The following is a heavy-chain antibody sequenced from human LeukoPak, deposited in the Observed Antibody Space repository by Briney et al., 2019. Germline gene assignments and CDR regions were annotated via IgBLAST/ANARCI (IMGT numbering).Heavy chain of an antibody. CDR3: ARDRAIAAAGYNWFDP. Sequence: ASVKVSCKASGYTFTGYYVHWVRQAPGQGLEWMGWINPNSGGTNYAQKFQGRVTVTRDTSISTAYMELSRLRSDDTAVYYCARDRAIAAAGYNWFDPWGQGTLVTVSS. D-gene: IGHD6-13*01. CDR1: GYTFTGYY. J-gene: IGHJ5*02. V-gene: IGHV1-2*02. CDR2: INPNSGGT.